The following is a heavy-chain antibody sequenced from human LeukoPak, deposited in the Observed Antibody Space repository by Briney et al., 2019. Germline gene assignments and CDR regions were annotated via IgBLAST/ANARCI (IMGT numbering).Heavy chain of an antibody. CDR1: GYTFTSYG. V-gene: IGHV1-2*06. CDR3: ARSYDSSGYYSGQV. CDR2: INPKSGGT. Sequence: ASVKVSCKASGYTFTSYGISWVRQAPGQGLEWMGRINPKSGGTNYAQNFQGRVAMTGDTSINTAYMELSRLRSDDTAVYYCARSYDSSGYYSGQVWGQGTLVTVSS. J-gene: IGHJ4*02. D-gene: IGHD3-22*01.